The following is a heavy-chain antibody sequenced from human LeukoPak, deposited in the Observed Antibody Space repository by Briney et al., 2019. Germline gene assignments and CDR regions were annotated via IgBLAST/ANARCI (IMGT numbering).Heavy chain of an antibody. CDR2: IYNTGST. J-gene: IGHJ4*02. Sequence: SETLSLTCTVAGGSIDSYYWGWIRQPPGKGREWIGYIYNTGSTEYHPSLKRRVTISLDTSKNQFSLKLTSVTAADTAVYYCARVYQSAEYYFDYWGQGNLVSVSS. D-gene: IGHD2-2*01. CDR1: GGSIDSYY. V-gene: IGHV4-59*01. CDR3: ARVYQSAEYYFDY.